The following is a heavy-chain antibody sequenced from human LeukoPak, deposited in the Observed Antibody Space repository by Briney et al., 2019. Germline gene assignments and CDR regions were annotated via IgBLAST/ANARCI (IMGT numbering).Heavy chain of an antibody. D-gene: IGHD3-3*01. V-gene: IGHV3-21*04. CDR2: ISSSSSYI. CDR1: GFTFSSYS. J-gene: IGHJ6*04. Sequence: GGSLRLSCAASGFTFSSYSMNWVRQAPGKGLEWVSSISSSSSYIYYADSVKGRFTISRDNSKNTLYLQMNSLRAEDTAVYYCAREAPQFGYDFWSGYYPSPHMMDVWGKGTTVTVSS. CDR3: AREAPQFGYDFWSGYYPSPHMMDV.